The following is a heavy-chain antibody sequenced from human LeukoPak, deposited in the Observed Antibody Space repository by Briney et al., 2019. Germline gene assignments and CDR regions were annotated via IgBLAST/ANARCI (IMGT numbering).Heavy chain of an antibody. D-gene: IGHD4-17*01. J-gene: IGHJ2*01. CDR2: ISAYNGNT. V-gene: IGHV1-18*01. Sequence: ASVKVSCKASGYTFTSYGISWVRQAPGQGLEWMGWISAYNGNTNYAQNLQGRVTMTTDTSMRTAYMELRSLRSDDTALYYCARGYTATGNWYFDLWGRGTLVSVSS. CDR1: GYTFTSYG. CDR3: ARGYTATGNWYFDL.